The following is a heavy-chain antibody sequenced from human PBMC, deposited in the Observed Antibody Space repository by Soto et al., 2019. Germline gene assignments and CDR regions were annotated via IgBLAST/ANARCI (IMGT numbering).Heavy chain of an antibody. CDR2: ISSSGSTI. CDR1: GFTFSSYE. J-gene: IGHJ6*02. D-gene: IGHD6-19*01. CDR3: ARAASSGWPDYYYYGMDV. V-gene: IGHV3-48*03. Sequence: PGGSLGLSFAASGFTFSSYEMNWVRQAAGKWLEWVSYISSSGSTIYYAYSVKGLFTISRDNAKNSLYLQMNSLRAEDTAVYYCARAASSGWPDYYYYGMDVWAQGTTVTVSS.